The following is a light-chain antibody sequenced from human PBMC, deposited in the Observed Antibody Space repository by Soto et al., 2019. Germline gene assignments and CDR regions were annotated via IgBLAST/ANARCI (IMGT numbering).Light chain of an antibody. CDR1: SSDVGGYNY. CDR2: DVS. V-gene: IGLV2-11*01. J-gene: IGLJ2*01. Sequence: QSVLTQPHSVSGSPGQSVTISCTGTSSDVGGYNYVSWYQQHPGKAPKLMIYDVSKRPSGVPDRFSGSKSGNTASLTISGLQAEDEADYYCCSYAGSYTLVFGGGTKVTVL. CDR3: CSYAGSYTLV.